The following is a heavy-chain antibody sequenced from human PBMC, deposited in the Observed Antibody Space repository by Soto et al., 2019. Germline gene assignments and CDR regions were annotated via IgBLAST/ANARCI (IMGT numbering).Heavy chain of an antibody. CDR1: GGSISSGDYY. J-gene: IGHJ4*02. CDR2: IYYSGST. CDR3: ASNSYGNTFYDY. D-gene: IGHD5-18*01. Sequence: PSETLSLTCTVSGGSISSGDYYWSWIRQPPGKGLEWIGYIYYSGSTYYNPSLKSRVTISVDTSKNQFSLKLSSVTAADTAVYYCASNSYGNTFYDYWGQATLVTVSS. V-gene: IGHV4-30-4*01.